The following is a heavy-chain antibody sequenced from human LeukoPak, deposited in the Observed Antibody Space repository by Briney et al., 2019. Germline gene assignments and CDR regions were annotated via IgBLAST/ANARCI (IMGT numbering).Heavy chain of an antibody. CDR3: ARTHLIAALDY. V-gene: IGHV4-34*01. D-gene: IGHD6-6*01. Sequence: SETLSLTCAVYGGSFSGYYWSWIRQPPGKGLEWIGEINHSGSTNYNPSLKSRVTISVDTSKNQFSLKLSSVTAADTAVYYCARTHLIAALDYWGQGTLVTVSS. J-gene: IGHJ4*02. CDR2: INHSGST. CDR1: GGSFSGYY.